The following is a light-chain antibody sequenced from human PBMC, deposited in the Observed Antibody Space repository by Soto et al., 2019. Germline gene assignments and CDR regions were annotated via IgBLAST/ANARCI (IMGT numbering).Light chain of an antibody. CDR2: DVS. CDR1: SNDIGVYKY. V-gene: IGLV2-14*03. CDR3: SSYGASTTL. Sequence: QSVLTQPASVSGSPGQSITIPFTATSNDIGVYKYVSWYQQHPGKAPKLLIFDVSYRPSGISDRFSGSKSGNTASLTISGLQLEDEADYSRSSYGASTTLFGGGTKLTVL. J-gene: IGLJ3*02.